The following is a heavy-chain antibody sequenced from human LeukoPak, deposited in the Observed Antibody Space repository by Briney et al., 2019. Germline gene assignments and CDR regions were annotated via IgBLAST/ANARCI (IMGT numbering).Heavy chain of an antibody. CDR2: IYTSGST. D-gene: IGHD2-15*01. V-gene: IGHV4-4*07. Sequence: SETLSLTCTVSGGSISSYYWSWIRQPAGKGLEWIGRIYTSGSTNYNPSLKSRVTMSVDTSKNQFSLKLSSVTAADTAVYYCARARLNCSGGSCYVFDYWGQGTLVTVSS. CDR3: ARARLNCSGGSCYVFDY. CDR1: GGSISSYY. J-gene: IGHJ4*02.